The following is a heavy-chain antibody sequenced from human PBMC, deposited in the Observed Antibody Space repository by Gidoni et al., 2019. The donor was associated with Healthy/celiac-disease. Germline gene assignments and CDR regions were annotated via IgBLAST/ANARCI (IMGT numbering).Heavy chain of an antibody. CDR3: TNTYSGSLTRWDY. CDR1: GFTFSSYG. J-gene: IGHJ4*02. CDR2: ISYDGSNK. D-gene: IGHD1-26*01. V-gene: IGHV3-30*18. Sequence: QVQLVESGGGVVQPGRSLRLSCAASGFTFSSYGMHWVRQAPGKGLEWVASISYDGSNKYDADYGKGRFTIARDNSKNTLYLQMNSLRAEDTAVYYCTNTYSGSLTRWDYWGQGTLVTVSS.